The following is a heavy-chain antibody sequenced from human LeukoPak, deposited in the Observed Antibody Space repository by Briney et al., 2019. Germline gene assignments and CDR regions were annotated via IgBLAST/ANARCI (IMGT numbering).Heavy chain of an antibody. CDR3: ARGGYTNYFDSSGYYYEYGDY. CDR1: GFIFSDHY. J-gene: IGHJ4*02. Sequence: PGGSLRLSCAASGFIFSDHYMDWVRQAPGKGLEWVAVISYDGSKKYYADSVKGRFTISRDNSKNTLYLQMNSLRAEDTAVYYCARGGYTNYFDSSGYYYEYGDYWGQGTLVTVSS. D-gene: IGHD3-22*01. CDR2: ISYDGSKK. V-gene: IGHV3-30-3*01.